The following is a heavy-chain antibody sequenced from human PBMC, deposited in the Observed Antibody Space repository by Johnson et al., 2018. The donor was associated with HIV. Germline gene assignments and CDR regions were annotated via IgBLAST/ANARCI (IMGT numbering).Heavy chain of an antibody. Sequence: QVQLVESGGGVVQPGRSLRLSCAASGFTFSSYVMHWVRQAPGKGLEWVSGINWNGGSTIYYADSVKGRFTISRDNAKNTLYLQMNSLRAEDTAVYYCARWGVVTPHAFDIWGQGTMVTVSS. D-gene: IGHD4-23*01. CDR1: GFTFSSYV. CDR3: ARWGVVTPHAFDI. CDR2: INWNGGSTI. V-gene: IGHV3-30*14. J-gene: IGHJ3*02.